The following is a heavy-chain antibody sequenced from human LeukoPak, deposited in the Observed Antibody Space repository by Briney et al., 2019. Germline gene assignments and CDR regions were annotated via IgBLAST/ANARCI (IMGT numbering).Heavy chain of an antibody. D-gene: IGHD6-19*01. CDR2: ISSSSSYI. CDR3: ARLAVAGTDFDY. Sequence: PGGSLRLSCAASGFTFSSYSMHWVRQAPGKGLEWVSSISSSSSYIYYADSVKGRFTISRDNAKNSLYLQMNSLRAEDTAVYYCARLAVAGTDFDYWGQGTLVTVSS. V-gene: IGHV3-21*01. CDR1: GFTFSSYS. J-gene: IGHJ4*02.